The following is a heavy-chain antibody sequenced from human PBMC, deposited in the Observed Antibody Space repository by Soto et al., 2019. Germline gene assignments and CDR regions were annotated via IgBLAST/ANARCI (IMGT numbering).Heavy chain of an antibody. CDR1: GFTFSSYS. D-gene: IGHD2-2*01. J-gene: IGHJ5*02. Sequence: LRLSCAASGFTFSSYSMNWVRQAPGKGLEWVSSISSSSSYIYYADSVKGRFTISRDNAKNSLYLQMNSLRAEDTAVYYCARAGDIVVVPAAPPGFGNWFDPWGQGTLVTVSS. CDR2: ISSSSSYI. V-gene: IGHV3-21*01. CDR3: ARAGDIVVVPAAPPGFGNWFDP.